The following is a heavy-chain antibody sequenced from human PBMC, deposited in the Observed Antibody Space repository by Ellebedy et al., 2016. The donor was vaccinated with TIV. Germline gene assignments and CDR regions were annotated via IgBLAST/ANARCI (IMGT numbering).Heavy chain of an antibody. CDR3: ARGGIAVAGPFYYYYGMDV. V-gene: IGHV4-59*01. CDR1: GGSISSYY. J-gene: IGHJ6*02. Sequence: MPSETLSLTCTVSGGSISSYYWSWIRQPPGKGLEWIGYIYYSWSTNYNPSLKSRVTISVDTSKNQFSLKLSSVTAADTAVYYCARGGIAVAGPFYYYYGMDVWGQGTTVTVSS. CDR2: IYYSWST. D-gene: IGHD6-19*01.